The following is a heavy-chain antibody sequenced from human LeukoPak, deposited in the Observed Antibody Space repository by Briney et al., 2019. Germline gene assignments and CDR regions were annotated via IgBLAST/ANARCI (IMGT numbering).Heavy chain of an antibody. D-gene: IGHD6-19*01. CDR3: ARLTKGEQWLAYYFDY. J-gene: IGHJ4*02. CDR2: IYDTGTPT. V-gene: IGHV4-59*08. CDR1: GGSISGFV. Sequence: SETLSLTCTVSGGSISGFVWSWIRQPPGEGLDSIGLIYDTGTPTNYNPLLKSRVTSSVDTSKNQFSLNLNSVTAADTAVYYCARLTKGEQWLAYYFDYWGQGALVTVSS.